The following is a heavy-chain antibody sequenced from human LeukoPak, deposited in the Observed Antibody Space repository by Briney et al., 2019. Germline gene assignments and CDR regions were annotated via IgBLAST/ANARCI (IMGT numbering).Heavy chain of an antibody. J-gene: IGHJ5*02. V-gene: IGHV3-48*03. Sequence: GGSLSLSCAASGFTFSSYEMNWVRQAPGKGLEWVSYISSSGSTIYYADSVKGRFTISRDNAKNSLYLQMNSLRAEDTAVYYCAPIAAAPGWQRLDPWGQGTLVTVSS. CDR2: ISSSGSTI. CDR3: APIAAAPGWQRLDP. CDR1: GFTFSSYE. D-gene: IGHD6-13*01.